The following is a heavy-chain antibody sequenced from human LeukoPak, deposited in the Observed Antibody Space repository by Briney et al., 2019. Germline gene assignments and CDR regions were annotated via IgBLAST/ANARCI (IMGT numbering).Heavy chain of an antibody. CDR1: GGSISSGDYY. CDR2: IYYSGST. J-gene: IGHJ6*03. V-gene: IGHV4-30-4*08. Sequence: PSETLSLTCTVSGGSISSGDYYWSWIRQPPGKGLEWIGYIYYSGSTYYNPSLKSRVTISVDTSKNQFSLKLSSVTAADTAVYYCARNPSIAALRLTYYYYYYMDVWGKGTTVTVSS. CDR3: ARNPSIAALRLTYYYYYYMDV. D-gene: IGHD6-6*01.